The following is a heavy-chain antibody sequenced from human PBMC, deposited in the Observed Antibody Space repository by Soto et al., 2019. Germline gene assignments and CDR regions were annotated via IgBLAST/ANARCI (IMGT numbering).Heavy chain of an antibody. Sequence: QVQLQESGPRLVKPSETLSLTCIVSGGSISNYYWSWIRQPPGKGLEWIRYIYYSGSTNYNPSLQSPVTISVDTSKNQFSLKLSSVTAADTAVYYCARAVLPATAPFDYWGQGTLVTVSS. D-gene: IGHD2-2*01. CDR1: GGSISNYY. CDR2: IYYSGST. V-gene: IGHV4-59*01. CDR3: ARAVLPATAPFDY. J-gene: IGHJ4*02.